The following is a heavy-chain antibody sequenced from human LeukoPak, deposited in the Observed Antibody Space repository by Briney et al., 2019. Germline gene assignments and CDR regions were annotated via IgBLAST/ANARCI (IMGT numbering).Heavy chain of an antibody. CDR3: ASIRGTLGY. V-gene: IGHV3-72*01. J-gene: IGHJ4*02. D-gene: IGHD1-26*01. CDR2: IKNKANSYIT. Sequence: PGGSLRLSCAASGFTFSDHFMGWVRQAPGKGLEWVGRIKNKANSYITQYAASMEGRFTISRDDSKNSLYLQMSSLKTEDTAMYYCASIRGTLGYGGQGTVVTVSS. CDR1: GFTFSDHF.